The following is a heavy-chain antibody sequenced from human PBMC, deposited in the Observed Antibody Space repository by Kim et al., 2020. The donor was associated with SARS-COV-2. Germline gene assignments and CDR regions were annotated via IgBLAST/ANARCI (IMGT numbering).Heavy chain of an antibody. V-gene: IGHV1-2*04. D-gene: IGHD3-10*01. CDR3: ARDGYYGSGSLDY. CDR2: INPNSGGT. CDR1: GYTFTGYY. J-gene: IGHJ4*02. Sequence: ASVKVSCKASGYTFTGYYMHWVRQAPGQGLEWMGWINPNSGGTNYAQKFQGWVTMTRDTSISTAYMELSRLRSDDTAVYYCARDGYYGSGSLDYWGQGTLVTVSS.